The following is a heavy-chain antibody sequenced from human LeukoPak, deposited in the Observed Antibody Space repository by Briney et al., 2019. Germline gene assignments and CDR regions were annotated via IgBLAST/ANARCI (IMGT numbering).Heavy chain of an antibody. CDR2: ISWNSVSI. V-gene: IGHV3-9*01. CDR3: ARGSNSWPSLFDY. CDR1: GFTFDYYA. J-gene: IGHJ4*02. Sequence: GGSLRLSCAASGFTFDYYAMHWVRQAPGEGLEWVSGISWNSVSIGYADSVKGRFTISRDNAKNSLYLEMNSLRSEDTALYYCARGSNSWPSLFDYWGQGTLVTVSS. D-gene: IGHD6-13*01.